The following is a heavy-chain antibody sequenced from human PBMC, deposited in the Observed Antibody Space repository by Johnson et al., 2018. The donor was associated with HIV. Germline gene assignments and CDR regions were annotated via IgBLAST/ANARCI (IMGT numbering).Heavy chain of an antibody. J-gene: IGHJ3*02. CDR3: AREGRRDAFDS. Sequence: VQLVESGGGVVQPGRSLRLSCAASGFTVSSNYMSWVRQAPGKGLEWVSVIYSGGSTYYADSVKGRFTISRDNSKNTLYLQMNSLRAEDTAVYYCAREGRRDAFDSWGQGTMVTVSS. CDR1: GFTVSSNY. CDR2: IYSGGST. V-gene: IGHV3-66*02.